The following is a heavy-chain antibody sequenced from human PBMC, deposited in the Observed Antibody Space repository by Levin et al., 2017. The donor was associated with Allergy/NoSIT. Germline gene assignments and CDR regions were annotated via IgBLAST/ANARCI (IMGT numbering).Heavy chain of an antibody. CDR3: ARAGVDYGSGSKYFDY. J-gene: IGHJ4*02. Sequence: SETLSLTCAVYGGSFSGYYWSWIRQPPGKGLEWIGEINHSGSTNYNPSLKSRVTISVDTSKNQFSLKLSSVTAADTAVYYCARAGVDYGSGSKYFDYWGQGTLVTVSS. V-gene: IGHV4-34*01. D-gene: IGHD3-10*01. CDR2: INHSGST. CDR1: GGSFSGYY.